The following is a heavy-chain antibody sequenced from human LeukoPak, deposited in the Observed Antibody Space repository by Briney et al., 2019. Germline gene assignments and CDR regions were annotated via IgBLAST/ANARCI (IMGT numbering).Heavy chain of an antibody. D-gene: IGHD2-21*02. Sequence: ASVKVSCKASGGTFISYAISWVRQAPGQGLEWMGGIIPIFGTANYAQKFQGRVTITADESTSTAYMELSSLRSEDTAVYYCARVTVVVTAILYYYYGMDVWGQGTTVTVSS. J-gene: IGHJ6*02. CDR2: IIPIFGTA. CDR1: GGTFISYA. CDR3: ARVTVVVTAILYYYYGMDV. V-gene: IGHV1-69*13.